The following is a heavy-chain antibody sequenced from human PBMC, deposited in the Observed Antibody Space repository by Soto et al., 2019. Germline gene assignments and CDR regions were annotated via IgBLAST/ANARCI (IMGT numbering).Heavy chain of an antibody. Sequence: EVQLVESGGGLVQPGGSLRLSCAASGFTFSSYWMSWVRHDPVKGLEWVGNIKQDGSEQNYVDFMEGRFTISRDNDENSLYLQMNSLRAEDTAVYYCARIASAGRGWDVWGQGTTVVVSS. CDR1: GFTFSSYW. V-gene: IGHV3-7*01. D-gene: IGHD6-13*01. CDR3: ARIASAGRGWDV. CDR2: IKQDGSEQ. J-gene: IGHJ6*02.